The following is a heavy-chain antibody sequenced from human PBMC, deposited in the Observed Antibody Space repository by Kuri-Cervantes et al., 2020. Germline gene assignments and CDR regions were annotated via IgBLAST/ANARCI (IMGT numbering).Heavy chain of an antibody. Sequence: SETLSLTCAVYGGSFSGYYWSWIRQPPGKGLEWIGEINHSGSTNYNPSLKSRVTISVDKSKNQFSLKLSSVTAADTAVYYCARMRGIVVVVAATLIFDIWGQGTMVTVSS. D-gene: IGHD2-15*01. CDR2: INHSGST. CDR1: GGSFSGYY. J-gene: IGHJ3*02. V-gene: IGHV4-34*01. CDR3: ARMRGIVVVVAATLIFDI.